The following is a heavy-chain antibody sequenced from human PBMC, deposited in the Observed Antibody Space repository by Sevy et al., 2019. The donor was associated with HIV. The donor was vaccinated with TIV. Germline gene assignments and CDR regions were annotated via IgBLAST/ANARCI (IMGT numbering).Heavy chain of an antibody. J-gene: IGHJ6*02. D-gene: IGHD2-15*01. Sequence: ASVKVSCKASGYTFTGYYMHWVRQAPGQGLEWMGWINPNSGGTNYTQKFQGRVTMTRDTSISTAYMELSRLRSDDTAVYDCARAAQYCSGGSCYGPEDYYYGMDVWGQGTTVTVSS. CDR2: INPNSGGT. CDR1: GYTFTGYY. V-gene: IGHV1-2*02. CDR3: ARAAQYCSGGSCYGPEDYYYGMDV.